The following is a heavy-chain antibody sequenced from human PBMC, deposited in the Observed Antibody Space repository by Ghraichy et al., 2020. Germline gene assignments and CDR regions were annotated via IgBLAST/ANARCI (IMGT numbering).Heavy chain of an antibody. CDR3: ARDQAVAGRNYYYYIDV. D-gene: IGHD6-19*01. J-gene: IGHJ6*03. CDR1: GDSVSSNSAA. V-gene: IGHV6-1*01. Sequence: SCAISGDSVSSNSAAWNWIRQSPSRGLEWLGRTYYRSKWYNDYAVSVKSRITINPDTSKNQFSLQLNSVNPEDTAVYYCARDQAVAGRNYYYYIDVWGKGTTVTVSS. CDR2: TYYRSKWYN.